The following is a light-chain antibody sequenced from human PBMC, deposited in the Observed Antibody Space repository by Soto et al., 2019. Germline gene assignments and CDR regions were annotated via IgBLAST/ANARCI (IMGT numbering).Light chain of an antibody. V-gene: IGLV3-1*01. CDR3: QAWDSSTAFYV. J-gene: IGLJ1*01. CDR1: KLGDKY. Sequence: SSELTQPPSVSVSPGQTASITCSGDKLGDKYACWYQQKPGQSPVLVIYQDSKRPSGIPERFSGSNSGNTATLTISGTQAMAEADYYCQAWDSSTAFYVFGTGTKVTVL. CDR2: QDS.